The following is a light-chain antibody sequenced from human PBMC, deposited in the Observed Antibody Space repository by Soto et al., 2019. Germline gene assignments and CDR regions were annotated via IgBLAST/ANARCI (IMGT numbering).Light chain of an antibody. Sequence: EVGVTKSPATLSVSPRERVTLSCRASQSVSSNLAWYQQKPGQAPRLLIYGASTRATGTPARFSGSGSGTEFTLTISSLQPDDFATYYCPQYTSYPLPFGGVTKVAIK. CDR2: GAS. V-gene: IGKV3-15*01. CDR1: QSVSSN. J-gene: IGKJ4*01. CDR3: PQYTSYPLP.